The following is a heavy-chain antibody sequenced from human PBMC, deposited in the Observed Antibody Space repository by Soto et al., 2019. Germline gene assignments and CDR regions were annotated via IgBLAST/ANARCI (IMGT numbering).Heavy chain of an antibody. CDR3: ASDGPGVNFYY. CDR1: GYTFTSYA. J-gene: IGHJ4*02. V-gene: IGHV1-3*01. CDR2: INAGNGNT. Sequence: QVQLVQSGAEVKKPGASVKVSCKASGYTFTSYAMHWVRQAPVQRLEWMGWINAGNGNTKYSQKFQGRFTITRDTSASTAYMELSSLRSEDTADYYYASDGPGVNFYYWGQGPLVTVSS. D-gene: IGHD3-10*01.